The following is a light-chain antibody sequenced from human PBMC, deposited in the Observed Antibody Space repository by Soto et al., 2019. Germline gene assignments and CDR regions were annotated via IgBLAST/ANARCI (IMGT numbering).Light chain of an antibody. J-gene: IGKJ4*01. CDR2: AAS. CDR1: QGISGW. V-gene: IGKV1-12*01. CDR3: QQATICQLT. Sequence: DIQMTQSPSSVSASVGDRVTITCRASQGISGWLAWYQQKPGKAPKLLIYAASTLETGVPSRFGRGRSGPDFTLTINYLQPEDLATYYCQQATICQLTFGGGTKVEIK.